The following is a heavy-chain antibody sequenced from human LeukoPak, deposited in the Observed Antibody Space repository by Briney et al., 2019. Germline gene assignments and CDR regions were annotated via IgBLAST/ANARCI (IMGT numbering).Heavy chain of an antibody. J-gene: IGHJ4*02. D-gene: IGHD3-10*01. CDR1: GFTFSSYI. CDR3: ARRGIVIRAVILIGFHTEAYYFDY. V-gene: IGHV3-23*01. CDR2: ISGSGGGT. Sequence: GGSLRLSCAASGFTFSSYIMNWVRQAPGKGLEWVSGISGSGGGTNYADSVKGRFTISRDNAKNTLYLQMNSLRAEDTAVYFCARRGIVIRAVILIGFHTEAYYFDYWGQGTLVTVSS.